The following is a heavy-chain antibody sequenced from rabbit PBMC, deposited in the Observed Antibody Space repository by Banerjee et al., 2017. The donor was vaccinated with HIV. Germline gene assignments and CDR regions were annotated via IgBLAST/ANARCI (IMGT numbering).Heavy chain of an antibody. CDR1: GFTLSRYW. CDR2: INTSSGST. Sequence: QEQLEESGGGLVKPGASLTLTCTASGFTLSRYWMCWVRQAPGKGLEWIACINTSSGSTVYATWAKGRFTMSKTSSTTVDLKMTSLTAADTATYFCARRSSSSGADYYPLWGPGTLVTVS. D-gene: IGHD1-1*01. CDR3: ARRSSSSGADYYPL. V-gene: IGHV1S45*01. J-gene: IGHJ6*01.